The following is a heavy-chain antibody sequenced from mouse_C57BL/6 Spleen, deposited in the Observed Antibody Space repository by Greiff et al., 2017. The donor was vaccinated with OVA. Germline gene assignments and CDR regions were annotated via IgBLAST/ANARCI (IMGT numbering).Heavy chain of an antibody. CDR3: ARGTRGAMDY. V-gene: IGHV1-69*01. CDR1: GYTFTSYW. J-gene: IGHJ4*01. CDR2: IDPSDSYT. Sequence: VQLQQPGAELVMPGASVKLSCKASGYTFTSYWMHWVKQRPGQGLEWIGEIDPSDSYTNYNQKFKGKSTLTVDKSSSTAYMQLSSLTSEDSAVYYCARGTRGAMDYWGQGTSVTVSS.